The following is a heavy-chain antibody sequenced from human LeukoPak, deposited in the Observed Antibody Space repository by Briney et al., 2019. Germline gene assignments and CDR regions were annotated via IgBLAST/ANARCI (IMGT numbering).Heavy chain of an antibody. V-gene: IGHV3-21*01. CDR1: GFTFSSYS. Sequence: PGGSLRLSCAASGFTFSSYSMNWARQAPGKGLEWVSSISSSSSYIYYADSVKGRFTISRDNAKNSLYLQMNSLRAEDTAVYYCARVRESLGIAAAGPSDYWGQGTLVTVSS. CDR2: ISSSSSYI. D-gene: IGHD6-13*01. CDR3: ARVRESLGIAAAGPSDY. J-gene: IGHJ4*02.